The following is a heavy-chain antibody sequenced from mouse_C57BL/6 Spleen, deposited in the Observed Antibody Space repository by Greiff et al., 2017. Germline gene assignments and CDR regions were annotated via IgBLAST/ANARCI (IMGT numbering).Heavy chain of an antibody. D-gene: IGHD4-1*02. CDR2: IGPETGGT. J-gene: IGHJ2*01. Sequence: QVQLKESGAELVRPGASVTLSCKASGYTFTDYEMHWVKQTPVHGLEWIGAIGPETGGTAYNQKFKGKAILTADKSSSTAYMELRSLTSEDSAVYYCTINWAYYFDYWGQGTTLTVSS. CDR1: GYTFTDYE. CDR3: TINWAYYFDY. V-gene: IGHV1-15*01.